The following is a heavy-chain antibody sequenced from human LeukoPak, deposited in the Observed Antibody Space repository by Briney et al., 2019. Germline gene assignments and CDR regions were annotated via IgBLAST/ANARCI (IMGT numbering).Heavy chain of an antibody. CDR2: IASDGSST. J-gene: IGHJ4*02. CDR1: GFTFSSYW. CDR3: ARGRPHGNDY. Sequence: PGGSLRLSCAASGFTFSSYWMNWVRQAPGKGLVWVSLIASDGSSTTYADSVKGRFSISRDNAKNTLYLQMNSLRVEDTAVYYCARGRPHGNDYWGQGTPVTVSS. V-gene: IGHV3-74*01. D-gene: IGHD4-23*01.